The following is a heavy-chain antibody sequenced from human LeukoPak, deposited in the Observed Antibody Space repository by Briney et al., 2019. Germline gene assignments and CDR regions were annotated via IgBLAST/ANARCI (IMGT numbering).Heavy chain of an antibody. CDR1: GGSVSGYY. Sequence: SEALSLTCAVYGGSVSGYYCSWIRQPPGKGLEWIGEIDHSGSTNYNPSLKSRVTISVDTSKNQFSLKLSSVTAADTAVYYCARGSRYYYGSAIFDYWGQGTLVTVSS. V-gene: IGHV4-34*01. J-gene: IGHJ4*02. CDR3: ARGSRYYYGSAIFDY. CDR2: IDHSGST. D-gene: IGHD3-10*01.